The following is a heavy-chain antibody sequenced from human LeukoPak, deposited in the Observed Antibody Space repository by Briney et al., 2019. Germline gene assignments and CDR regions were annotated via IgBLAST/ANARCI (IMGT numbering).Heavy chain of an antibody. Sequence: GGSLRLSCATSGFIFSNYAVNWVRQAPGKGLEWVSIISGSGDTTYYADSVKDRFTISRDNSKNTLYLQMNSLRAEDTAVYYCARRAGAYSHPYDYWGQGTLVTVSS. V-gene: IGHV3-23*01. D-gene: IGHD4/OR15-4a*01. CDR1: GFIFSNYA. CDR2: ISGSGDTT. J-gene: IGHJ4*02. CDR3: ARRAGAYSHPYDY.